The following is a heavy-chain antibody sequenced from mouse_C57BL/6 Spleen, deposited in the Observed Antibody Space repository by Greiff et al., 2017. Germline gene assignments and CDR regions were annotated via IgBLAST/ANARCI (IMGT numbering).Heavy chain of an antibody. Sequence: EVQLQQSGPELVKPGASVKISCKASGYTFTDYYMNWVKQSHGKSLEWIGDINPNNGGTSYNQKFKGKATLTVDKSSSTAYMALRSLTSEDSAVYYGARYDYPYYYAMDYWGQGTSVTVSS. D-gene: IGHD2-4*01. V-gene: IGHV1-26*01. CDR3: ARYDYPYYYAMDY. CDR2: INPNNGGT. J-gene: IGHJ4*01. CDR1: GYTFTDYY.